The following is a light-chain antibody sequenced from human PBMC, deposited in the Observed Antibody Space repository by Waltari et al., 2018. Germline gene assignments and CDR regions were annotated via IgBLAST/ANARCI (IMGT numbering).Light chain of an antibody. V-gene: IGLV1-40*01. CDR3: QSYDDSGSRV. Sequence: QPVLTQAPSVSGAPGQTVTISCTGTSPNIGAGSDVHWYKQVPGAAPKTFVYGNNYRPSGVPGQVSVAMSGTSAFLAITGLQAEDGADYYCQSYDDSGSRVFGGGTKVTVL. CDR1: SPNIGAGSD. J-gene: IGLJ3*02. CDR2: GNN.